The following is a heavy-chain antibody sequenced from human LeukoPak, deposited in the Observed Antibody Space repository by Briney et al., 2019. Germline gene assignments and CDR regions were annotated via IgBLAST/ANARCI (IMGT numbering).Heavy chain of an antibody. CDR1: GASVSDGNYY. V-gene: IGHV4-61*01. D-gene: IGHD6-13*01. Sequence: SETLSLTCSVSGASVSDGNYYWSWIRQPPGKGLEWIGYMFYSESTKYNPSLKSRVTISVDTSKNQFSLKLSSVTAADTAVYYCARLGAAAGEFDYWGQGTLVTVSS. CDR2: MFYSEST. CDR3: ARLGAAAGEFDY. J-gene: IGHJ4*02.